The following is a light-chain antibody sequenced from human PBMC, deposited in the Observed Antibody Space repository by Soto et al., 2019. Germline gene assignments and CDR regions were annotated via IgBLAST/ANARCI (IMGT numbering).Light chain of an antibody. J-gene: IGLJ1*01. CDR3: NSYTSRYTFV. CDR2: EVN. CDR1: NTDVENYNY. Sequence: HSVLSQPASLSGAPGQSITIACTGINTDVENYNYVSWYQHHPGKAPKLMIYEVNHRPSEVSNRFSGSKSGNTASLTISGLQPEDEADYYCNSYTSRYTFVLGTGTKVTVL. V-gene: IGLV2-14*01.